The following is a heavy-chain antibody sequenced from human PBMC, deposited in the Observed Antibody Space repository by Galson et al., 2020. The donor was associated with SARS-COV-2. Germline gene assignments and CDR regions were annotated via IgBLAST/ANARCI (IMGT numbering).Heavy chain of an antibody. V-gene: IGHV1-2*02. CDR3: ARDGTAMVTNGFDI. Sequence: ASVKVPCKASGYTFTGYYMHWLRQAPGQGLEWMGWINPNRGGTNYAQKFQGRLTMTRDTSISIAYMELSRLRSDDTAVYYCARDGTAMVTNGFDIWGQGTMVTVSS. CDR1: GYTFTGYY. CDR2: INPNRGGT. D-gene: IGHD5-18*01. J-gene: IGHJ3*02.